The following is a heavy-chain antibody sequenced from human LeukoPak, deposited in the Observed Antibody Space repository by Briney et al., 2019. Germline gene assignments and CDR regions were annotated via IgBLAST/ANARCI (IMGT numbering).Heavy chain of an antibody. V-gene: IGHV3-23*01. CDR3: AKGHRLCTSGNCNSQVDY. CDR2: VSGRGAQT. D-gene: IGHD2-15*01. Sequence: GGSLRLSCAASGFSFSNYVMSWVRQAPGKGLEWISTVSGRGAQTYYADSVKGRFTISRDNSKNTLYLQMNSLRAEDTAAYYCAKGHRLCTSGNCNSQVDYGGHGTLVTVSS. CDR1: GFSFSNYV. J-gene: IGHJ4*01.